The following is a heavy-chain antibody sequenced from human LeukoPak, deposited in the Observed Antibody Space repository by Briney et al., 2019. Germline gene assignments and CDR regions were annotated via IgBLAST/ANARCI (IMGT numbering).Heavy chain of an antibody. D-gene: IGHD6-19*01. V-gene: IGHV3-30*18. Sequence: GGSLRLSCAASGFTFSNHGRHSVRQAPGKRLGWVAVISYDGSNRYYADSVKGRFTISRNNSKNKLYLQMNSLRVEDTAVYYCAKNDEDQWLRSAFDIWGQGTMVTVSS. CDR1: GFTFSNHG. CDR2: ISYDGSNR. J-gene: IGHJ3*02. CDR3: AKNDEDQWLRSAFDI.